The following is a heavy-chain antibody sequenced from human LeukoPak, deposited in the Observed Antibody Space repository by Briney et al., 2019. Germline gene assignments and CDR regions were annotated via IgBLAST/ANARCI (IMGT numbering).Heavy chain of an antibody. J-gene: IGHJ4*02. CDR2: INQDGSEK. Sequence: PGGSLRLSCAASGFTFRSYWMSWVRQAPGKGLEWVANINQDGSEKYYVDSVKGRFTISRDNAKTSLYLQMNNLRAEDTAVYYCVTSSGDSWGQGTLVTVS. V-gene: IGHV3-7*01. CDR3: VTSSGDS. CDR1: GFTFRSYW.